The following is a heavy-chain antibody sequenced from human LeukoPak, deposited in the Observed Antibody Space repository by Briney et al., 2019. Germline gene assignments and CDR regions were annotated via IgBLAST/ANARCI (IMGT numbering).Heavy chain of an antibody. V-gene: IGHV1-69*05. CDR1: GGTFSSYA. CDR2: IIPIFGTA. J-gene: IGHJ4*02. Sequence: ASVKVSCKASGGTFSSYAISWVRQAPGQGLEWMGGIIPIFGTANYAQKFQGRVTITTDESTSTAYMELSSLRSEDTAVCYCARAFSIRLPGGQPFDYWGQGTLVTVSS. CDR3: ARAFSIRLPGGQPFDY. D-gene: IGHD1-14*01.